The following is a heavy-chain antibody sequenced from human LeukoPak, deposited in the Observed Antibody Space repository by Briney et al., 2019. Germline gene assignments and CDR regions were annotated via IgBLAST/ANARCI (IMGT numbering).Heavy chain of an antibody. CDR2: ISAHNGNT. CDR1: GYTFTSYG. V-gene: IGHV1-18*01. J-gene: IGHJ5*01. CDR3: ATEGYCSGGTYYHNWFDS. D-gene: IGHD2-15*01. Sequence: GASVKVSCKASGYTFTSYGISWVRQAPGQGLEWMGWISAHNGNTKYAQKLQGRVTMTTDTSTTTAYMELRSLKSDDTAVYYCATEGYCSGGTYYHNWFDSWGQGTLVTVSS.